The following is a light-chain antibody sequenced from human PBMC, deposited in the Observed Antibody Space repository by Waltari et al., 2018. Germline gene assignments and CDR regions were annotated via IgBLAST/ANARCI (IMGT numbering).Light chain of an antibody. V-gene: IGKV3-11*01. CDR1: QNIYTY. Sequence: EIVLTQSPATLSLSAGERATLSCRAIQNIYTYLAWYQQKPGQAPRLLIHDASIMASGTPARFSGSGSGTDFTLTIRSLEPEDFAVYYCQQRVNWPSLTFGGGTRVEIK. CDR3: QQRVNWPSLT. CDR2: DAS. J-gene: IGKJ4*01.